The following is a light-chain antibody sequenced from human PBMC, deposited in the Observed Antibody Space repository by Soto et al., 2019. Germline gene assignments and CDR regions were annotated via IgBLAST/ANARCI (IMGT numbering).Light chain of an antibody. CDR1: ESVNTNY. CDR3: QQYFGSPWT. V-gene: IGKV3-20*01. CDR2: ATS. Sequence: EIVLTQSPGTLSLSPGEGATLSCRASESVNTNYFAWYQQKLGQAPRLLIYATSSRATGVPDRFSGSGSGTGFTLTISRLEPEDLGSYYCQQYFGSPWTFGQGTKVESK. J-gene: IGKJ1*01.